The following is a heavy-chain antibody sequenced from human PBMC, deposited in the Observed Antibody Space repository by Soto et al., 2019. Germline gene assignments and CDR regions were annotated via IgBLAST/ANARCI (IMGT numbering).Heavy chain of an antibody. J-gene: IGHJ4*02. V-gene: IGHV3-23*01. Sequence: EVQLLESGGGLVQPGESLRLSCAASGFTFSSYAMSWVRQAPGKGLEWVSAISGSGGSTYYADSVKGRFTISRDNSKNTLYLQMNSLRAEDTAVYYCATSHDFWSGYRFDYWGQGTLVTVSS. CDR3: ATSHDFWSGYRFDY. D-gene: IGHD3-3*01. CDR2: ISGSGGST. CDR1: GFTFSSYA.